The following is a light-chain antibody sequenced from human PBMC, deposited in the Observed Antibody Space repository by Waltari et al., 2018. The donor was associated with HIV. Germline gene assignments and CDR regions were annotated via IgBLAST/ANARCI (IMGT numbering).Light chain of an antibody. CDR2: DVN. CDR3: CSYTVNSTGV. V-gene: IGLV2-14*03. Sequence: QSALTQPASVSGSPGQSLAISCTGPSGDIGTYKYVSWYQQHTGKVPKLIIYDVNVRPSGVSDRFSGSKSGNTATLTISGLHSDDEADYYCCSYTVNSTGVFGAGTKITV. CDR1: SGDIGTYKY. J-gene: IGLJ1*01.